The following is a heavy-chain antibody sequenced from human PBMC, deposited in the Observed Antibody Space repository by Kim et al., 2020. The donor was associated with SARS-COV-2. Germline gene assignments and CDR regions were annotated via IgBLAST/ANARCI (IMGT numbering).Heavy chain of an antibody. J-gene: IGHJ4*02. CDR1: GFTFSSYA. CDR3: AKDIGNRITMVQGVFDY. D-gene: IGHD3-10*01. CDR2: ISGSGGST. V-gene: IGHV3-23*01. Sequence: GGSLRLSCAASGFTFSSYAMSWVRQAPGKGLEWVSAISGSGGSTYYADSVKGRFTISRDNSKNTLYLQMNSLRAEDTAVYYCAKDIGNRITMVQGVFDYWGQGTLVTVSS.